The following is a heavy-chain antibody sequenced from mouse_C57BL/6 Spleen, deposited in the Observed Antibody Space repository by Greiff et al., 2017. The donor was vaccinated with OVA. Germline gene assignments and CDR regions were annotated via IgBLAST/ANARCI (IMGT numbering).Heavy chain of an antibody. Sequence: VQLQQPGAELVRPGSSVKLSCKASGYTFTSYWMDWVKQRPGQGLEWIGNIYPSDSETHYNQKFKDKATLTVDKSSSTAYMQLSSLTSEDSAVYYWARGVTGTDYWGQGTTLTVSS. D-gene: IGHD4-1*01. V-gene: IGHV1-61*01. CDR3: ARGVTGTDY. CDR2: IYPSDSET. CDR1: GYTFTSYW. J-gene: IGHJ2*01.